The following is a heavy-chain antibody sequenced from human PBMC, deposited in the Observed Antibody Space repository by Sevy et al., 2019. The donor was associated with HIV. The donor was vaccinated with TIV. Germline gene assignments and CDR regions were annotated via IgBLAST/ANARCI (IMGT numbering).Heavy chain of an antibody. CDR2: ISSSSSYK. CDR1: GFTFSIYT. Sequence: GGSLRLSCAASGFTFSIYTMTWVRQAPGKGLEWVSSISSSSSYKYYADSIRGRFTISRDNAKNSLYLQMNRLRAEDMAVYYCARDGLGDGYKDYWGQGTLVTVSS. V-gene: IGHV3-21*01. D-gene: IGHD5-12*01. J-gene: IGHJ4*02. CDR3: ARDGLGDGYKDY.